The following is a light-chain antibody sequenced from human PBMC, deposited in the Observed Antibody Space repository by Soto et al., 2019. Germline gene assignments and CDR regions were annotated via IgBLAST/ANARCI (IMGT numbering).Light chain of an antibody. J-gene: IGKJ3*01. CDR2: DAS. CDR3: QQYDHLPPFT. V-gene: IGKV1-33*01. CDR1: QDISNY. Sequence: DIQMTQSPSSLSASVGDRVTTTCQASQDISNYLNWYQQKPGKAPKLLIYDASNLETGVPSRFSGSGSGTDFTFTISSLQPEDIATYYCQQYDHLPPFTFGPGTKVDIK.